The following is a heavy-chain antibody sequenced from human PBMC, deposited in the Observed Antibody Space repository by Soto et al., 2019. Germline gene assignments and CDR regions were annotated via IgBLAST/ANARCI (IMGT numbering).Heavy chain of an antibody. V-gene: IGHV4-59*01. CDR1: GDSRNTYY. CDR2: IHYSGAT. Sequence: SETLSLTCNVSGDSRNTYYWSWIRQTPGKGLEWIGFIHYSGATNYNPSFKSRVTMSVDTSKNQYSLNLRSVTAADTAVYYCATLAGMGTTSYWGQGTLVTVS. J-gene: IGHJ4*02. CDR3: ATLAGMGTTSY. D-gene: IGHD1-7*01.